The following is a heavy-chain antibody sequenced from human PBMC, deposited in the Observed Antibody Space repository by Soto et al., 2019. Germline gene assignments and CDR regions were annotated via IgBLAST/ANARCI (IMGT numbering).Heavy chain of an antibody. Sequence: SETLSLTCAVYGGSFSGYYWSWIRQPPGKGLEWIGEINHSGSTNYNPSLKSRVTISVDTSKNQFPLKLSSVTAADTAVYYCARGRESEGFDYWGQGTLVTVSS. CDR2: INHSGST. CDR1: GGSFSGYY. V-gene: IGHV4-34*01. J-gene: IGHJ4*02. D-gene: IGHD1-26*01. CDR3: ARGRESEGFDY.